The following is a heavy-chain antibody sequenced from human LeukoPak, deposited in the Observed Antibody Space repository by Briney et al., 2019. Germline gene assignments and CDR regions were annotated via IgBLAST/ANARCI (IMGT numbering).Heavy chain of an antibody. CDR3: ARQRELSSLGYIDY. Sequence: PGESLKISCQGYGRIFTTYWIARVRQMPGKGLEWMGIVYPGDSNTRYSPSFQGQVTISANKSISTAYLQWSSLKASDTAMYYCARQRELSSLGYIDYWGQGTLVTVSS. CDR2: VYPGDSNT. D-gene: IGHD6-13*01. J-gene: IGHJ4*02. V-gene: IGHV5-51*01. CDR1: GRIFTTYW.